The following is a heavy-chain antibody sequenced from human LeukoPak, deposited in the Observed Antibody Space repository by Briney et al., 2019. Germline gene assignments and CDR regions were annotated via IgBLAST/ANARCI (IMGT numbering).Heavy chain of an antibody. Sequence: PGGSLRLSCEASGFTFDNYVMHWVRQAPGKGLEWVAVISYDGSNKDYADSVKGRFTISRDNTKNTLFLQMNSLRAEDTAVYYCAKEVRGDAFDIWGQGTMVTVSS. J-gene: IGHJ3*02. D-gene: IGHD3-16*01. CDR1: GFTFDNYV. CDR2: ISYDGSNK. CDR3: AKEVRGDAFDI. V-gene: IGHV3-30*18.